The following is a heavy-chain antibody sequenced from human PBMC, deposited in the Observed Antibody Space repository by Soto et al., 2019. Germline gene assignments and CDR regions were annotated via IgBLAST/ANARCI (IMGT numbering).Heavy chain of an antibody. V-gene: IGHV4-39*01. J-gene: IGHJ5*02. CDR2: IYYSGST. Sequence: QLQLQESGPGLVKPSETLSLTCTVSGGFISSSSYYWGWIRQPPGKGLEWIGSIYYSGSTYYNPSLKSRVTISVDTSKNQFSLKLSSVTAADTAVYYCASGYSGSYRRPWFDPWGQGTLVTVSS. CDR1: GGFISSSSYY. CDR3: ASGYSGSYRRPWFDP. D-gene: IGHD1-26*01.